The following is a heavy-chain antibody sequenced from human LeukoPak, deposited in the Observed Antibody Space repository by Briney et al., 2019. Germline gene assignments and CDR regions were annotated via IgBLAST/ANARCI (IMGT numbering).Heavy chain of an antibody. D-gene: IGHD5-12*01. CDR1: GYTFTSYY. CDR3: AGGLVATGIDY. J-gene: IGHJ4*02. Sequence: ASVKVSCKASGYTFTSYYMHWVRQAPGQGLEWMGIINPSGGSTSYAQKFQGRVTMTRDTSTSTVYMELSSLRSEDTAVYYRAGGLVATGIDYWGQGTLVTVSS. V-gene: IGHV1-46*01. CDR2: INPSGGST.